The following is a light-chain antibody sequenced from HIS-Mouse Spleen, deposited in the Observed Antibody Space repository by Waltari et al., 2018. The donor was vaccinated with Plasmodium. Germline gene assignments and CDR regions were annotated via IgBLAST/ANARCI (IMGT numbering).Light chain of an antibody. Sequence: DIQMTQSPSSLSASVEDRVTITCRTSQSISNYLNLYQQKPGNAPKLLIYAASSLQSGVPSRLSGSGSGTDFTLTISSLQPEDFATYYCQQSYSTWTFGQGTKVEIK. CDR3: QQSYSTWT. J-gene: IGKJ1*01. CDR2: AAS. CDR1: QSISNY. V-gene: IGKV1-39*01.